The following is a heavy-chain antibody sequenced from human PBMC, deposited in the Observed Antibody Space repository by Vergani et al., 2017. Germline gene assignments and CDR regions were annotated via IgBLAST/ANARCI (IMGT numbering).Heavy chain of an antibody. CDR3: ASDTHSGQRAHR. V-gene: IGHV4-59*11. D-gene: IGHD6-19*01. CDR1: FDSIRNLY. Sequence: QVQLQESGPGLVKSSETLSLTCSVSFDSIRNLYCNWIRQPPGKGLEWIGAIHYSENTNYNPSLKTRVTISVDTSKNQFSLTLTSVTAADTAVYYCASDTHSGQRAHRWGQGTLVTVSS. J-gene: IGHJ5*02. CDR2: IHYSENT.